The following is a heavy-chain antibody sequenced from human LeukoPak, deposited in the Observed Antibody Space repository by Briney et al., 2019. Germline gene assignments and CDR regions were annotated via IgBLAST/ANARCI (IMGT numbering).Heavy chain of an antibody. CDR2: IKQDGSET. J-gene: IGHJ4*02. CDR3: TRVIVDVTGLSDYCDY. CDR1: GFTVSSHW. D-gene: IGHD2-15*01. Sequence: GGSLRLSCAAPGFTVSSHWMYCVRQAPGKGLEWVANIKQDGSETFYVDSVKGRLTISRENAKNPLYLQMNSLRPEHTAVYYCTRVIVDVTGLSDYCDYWGQGTLVTVSS. V-gene: IGHV3-7*05.